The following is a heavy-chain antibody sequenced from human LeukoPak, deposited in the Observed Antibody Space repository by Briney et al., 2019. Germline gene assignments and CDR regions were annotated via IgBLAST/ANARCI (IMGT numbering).Heavy chain of an antibody. D-gene: IGHD3-3*01. CDR3: ARAEDYDFWSAWDY. J-gene: IGHJ4*02. V-gene: IGHV1-2*02. Sequence: ASVKVSCKASVYTFTGYYMHWVRQAPGQGLEWMGWINPNSGSTNYAQKFQGRVTMTRDTSISTAYMELSRLRSDDTAVYYCARAEDYDFWSAWDYWGQGTLVTVSS. CDR2: INPNSGST. CDR1: VYTFTGYY.